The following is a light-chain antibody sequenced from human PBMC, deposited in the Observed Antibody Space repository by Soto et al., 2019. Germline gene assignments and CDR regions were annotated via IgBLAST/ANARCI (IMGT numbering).Light chain of an antibody. CDR3: QQYNSYPYT. V-gene: IGKV1-5*03. Sequence: DIQITQSPSTLSASVGVKVTITCRASQSISSWLAWYQQKPGKAPKLLIYKASSLESGVPSRFSGSGSGTEFTLTISSLQPDDFATYYCQQYNSYPYTFGQGTRLEIK. CDR2: KAS. CDR1: QSISSW. J-gene: IGKJ5*01.